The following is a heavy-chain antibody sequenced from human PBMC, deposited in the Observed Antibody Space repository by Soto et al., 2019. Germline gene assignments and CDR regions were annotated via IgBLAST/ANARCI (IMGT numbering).Heavy chain of an antibody. D-gene: IGHD4-4*01. CDR1: VVSIVRDY. J-gene: IGHJ4*02. CDR2: IYYSVST. Sequence: SETLSLACTFSVVSIVRDYCRWVRQPPVKGLEWIGYIYYSVSTNYNPSLKSRVTISVDTSKNQFSLKMSSVTAADTAGYYCARDLRGNEYRNSVASDQWGRGHMVTVSS. CDR3: ARDLRGNEYRNSVASDQ. V-gene: IGHV4-59*01.